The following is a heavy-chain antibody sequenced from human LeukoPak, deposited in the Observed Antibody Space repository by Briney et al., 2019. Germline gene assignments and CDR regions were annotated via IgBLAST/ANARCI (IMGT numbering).Heavy chain of an antibody. Sequence: SETLSLTCTVSGDSMSSYYWSWIRQSAGKGLEWIGRIDSRGTTNYNPSLKSRVTISIDTSKNQFSLKLSSVTAADTAVYYCASELGDCSGGSCYSTQFRYFDYWGQGTLVTVSS. D-gene: IGHD2-15*01. J-gene: IGHJ4*02. CDR1: GDSMSSYY. V-gene: IGHV4-4*07. CDR3: ASELGDCSGGSCYSTQFRYFDY. CDR2: IDSRGTT.